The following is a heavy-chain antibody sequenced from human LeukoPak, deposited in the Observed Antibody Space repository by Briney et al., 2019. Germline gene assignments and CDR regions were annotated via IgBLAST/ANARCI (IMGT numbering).Heavy chain of an antibody. CDR1: GFTFSTYG. V-gene: IGHV3-23*01. Sequence: GGTLRLSCAASGFTFSTYGMSWVRQAPGKGLEWVSAISGGGTGTYYADSVKGRFSISRDNSKNTLYLQVNGLRTEDTAVYYCAKDRLLNCRGDCYIFDYWGQGTVVTVSS. CDR3: AKDRLLNCRGDCYIFDY. D-gene: IGHD2-21*02. J-gene: IGHJ4*02. CDR2: ISGGGTGT.